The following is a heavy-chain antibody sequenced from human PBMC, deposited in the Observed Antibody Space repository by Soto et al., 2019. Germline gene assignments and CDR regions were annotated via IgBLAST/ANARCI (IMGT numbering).Heavy chain of an antibody. V-gene: IGHV4-30-4*01. Sequence: SETLSLTCTVSGGSISSGDYYWSWIRQPPGKGLEWIGYIYYSGSTYYNPSLKSRVTISVDTSKNQFSLKLSSVTAADTAVYYCARGPNDYPIDYWGQGALVTVSS. CDR1: GGSISSGDYY. J-gene: IGHJ4*02. CDR2: IYYSGST. CDR3: ARGPNDYPIDY. D-gene: IGHD2-8*01.